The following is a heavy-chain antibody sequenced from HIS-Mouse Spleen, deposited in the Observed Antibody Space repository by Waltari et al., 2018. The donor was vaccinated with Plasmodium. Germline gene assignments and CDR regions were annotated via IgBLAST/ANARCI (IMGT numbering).Heavy chain of an antibody. CDR1: GSTLTTYG. J-gene: IGHJ3*02. D-gene: IGHD6-19*01. Sequence: QVQLGQSAAEANKPAASAKVSSKAAGSTLTTYGISWVRQAPGQGLEWMGWISAYNGNTNHAQKLQGRVTMTTDTSTSTSYMELRGLRSDDTAVYYCARGSAGDGFDIWGQGTMVTVSS. CDR3: ARGSAGDGFDI. V-gene: IGHV1-18*01. CDR2: ISAYNGNT.